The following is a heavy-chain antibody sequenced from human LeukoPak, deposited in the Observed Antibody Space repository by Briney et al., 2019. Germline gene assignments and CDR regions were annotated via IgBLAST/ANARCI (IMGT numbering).Heavy chain of an antibody. Sequence: PGRSLRLSCAASGFTFSNYSMHWVRQAPGKGLEWVAVISHDGSSKYDADSVKGRFTISRDNSKNKLYLQMNSLRAEDTAVYYCARPLWFGELFPPFDSWGQGTLVTVSS. V-gene: IGHV3-30-3*01. J-gene: IGHJ4*02. CDR1: GFTFSNYS. CDR2: ISHDGSSK. D-gene: IGHD3-10*01. CDR3: ARPLWFGELFPPFDS.